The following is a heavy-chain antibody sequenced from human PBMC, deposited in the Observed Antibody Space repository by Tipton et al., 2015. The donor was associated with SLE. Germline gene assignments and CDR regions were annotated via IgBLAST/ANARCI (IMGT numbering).Heavy chain of an antibody. CDR3: ARLSSGTGDFEH. D-gene: IGHD7-27*01. CDR2: IYNSGAT. J-gene: IGHJ4*02. V-gene: IGHV4-39*01. Sequence: LRLSCTVSGGSISSSSHYWGWIRQPPGKGLEWVGSIYNSGATYYNPSLKSRLTISADTSKSQFSLRLSSVTAADTAMYYCARLSSGTGDFEHWGQGTLVVVSS. CDR1: GGSISSSSHY.